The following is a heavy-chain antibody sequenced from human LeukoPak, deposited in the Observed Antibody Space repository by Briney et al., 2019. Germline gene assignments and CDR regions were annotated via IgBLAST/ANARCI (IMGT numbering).Heavy chain of an antibody. CDR2: INHSGST. J-gene: IGHJ4*02. Sequence: SETLSLTCAVYGGSFSGYYWSWIRQPPGKGLEWIGEINHSGSTNYNPSLKSRVTISVDTSKNQFSLKLSSVTAADTAVYYCARDDSNYGGYWGQGTLVTVSS. V-gene: IGHV4-34*01. D-gene: IGHD4-11*01. CDR3: ARDDSNYGGY. CDR1: GGSFSGYY.